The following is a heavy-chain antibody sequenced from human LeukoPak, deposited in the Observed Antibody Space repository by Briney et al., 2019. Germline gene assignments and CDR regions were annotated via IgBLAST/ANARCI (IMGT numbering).Heavy chain of an antibody. CDR1: GYTFTSYG. CDR2: ISGFNGNT. Sequence: ALVKVSCKASGYTFTSYGISWVRQAPGQGLEWMGWISGFNGNTYYAQKLQGRATMTTDTSTSTAYMELRSLRSDDTAVYYCARVRGGNNYHFDYWGQGTLVTVSS. V-gene: IGHV1-18*01. J-gene: IGHJ4*02. CDR3: ARVRGGNNYHFDY. D-gene: IGHD1-26*01.